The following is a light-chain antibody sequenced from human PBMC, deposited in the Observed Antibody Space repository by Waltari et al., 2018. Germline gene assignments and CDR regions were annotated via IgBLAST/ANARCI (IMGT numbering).Light chain of an antibody. Sequence: GDRVTITCRASQSISSYLNWYQQKPGKVPKLLIYAASTLQSGVPSRFSGSGSGTDFTLTISSPQPEDFATYYCQQTYSTPFTFGPGTKVDIK. CDR2: AAS. CDR1: QSISSY. J-gene: IGKJ3*01. V-gene: IGKV1-39*01. CDR3: QQTYSTPFT.